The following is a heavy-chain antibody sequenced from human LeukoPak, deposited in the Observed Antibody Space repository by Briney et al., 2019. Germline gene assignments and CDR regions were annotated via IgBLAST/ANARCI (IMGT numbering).Heavy chain of an antibody. Sequence: GGSLRLSCAASGFTFSSYGMHWVRQAPGKGLEWVAVISYDGSNKYYADSVKGRFTISRDNSKNTLFLEMNSLRAEDTAVYYCAKALTSGWYLDAFNIWGQGTMVTVSS. CDR3: AKALTSGWYLDAFNI. CDR1: GFTFSSYG. V-gene: IGHV3-30*18. D-gene: IGHD6-19*01. J-gene: IGHJ3*02. CDR2: ISYDGSNK.